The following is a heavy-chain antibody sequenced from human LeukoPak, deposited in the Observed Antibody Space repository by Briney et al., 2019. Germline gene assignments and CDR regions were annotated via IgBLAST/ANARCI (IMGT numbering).Heavy chain of an antibody. D-gene: IGHD6-13*01. Sequence: PGGSLRLSCAASGFTFSSYGMHWVRQAPGKGLEWVAFIRYDGSNKYYADSVKGRFTISRDNSKNTLYLQMNSLRAEDTAVYYCAKEGVMGSSWYRSYYYYYMDVWGKGTTVTISS. CDR3: AKEGVMGSSWYRSYYYYYMDV. CDR2: IRYDGSNK. V-gene: IGHV3-30*02. CDR1: GFTFSSYG. J-gene: IGHJ6*03.